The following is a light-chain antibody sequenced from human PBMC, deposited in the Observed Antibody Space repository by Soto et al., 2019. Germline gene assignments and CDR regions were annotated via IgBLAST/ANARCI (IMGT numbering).Light chain of an antibody. Sequence: QSALTQPPSASGSPGQSVTISCTGTSSDVGGYNYVSWYQQHPGKAPNLMIYEVSKRPSGVPDRFSGSKSGNTASLTVSGLQAEDEADYYCSSYAVSNNAHVVFGGGTQLTVL. CDR2: EVS. CDR3: SSYAVSNNAHVV. J-gene: IGLJ2*01. V-gene: IGLV2-8*01. CDR1: SSDVGGYNY.